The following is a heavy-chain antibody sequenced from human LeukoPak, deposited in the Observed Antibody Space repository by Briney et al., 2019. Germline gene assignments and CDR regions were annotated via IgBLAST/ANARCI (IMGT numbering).Heavy chain of an antibody. D-gene: IGHD3-3*01. Sequence: PGRSLRLSCAASGFTFSSYGMHWVRQAPGKGLEWVAVIWYDGSNKYYADSVKGRFTISRDNSKNTLYLQMNSLRTEDTAVYYCAKGKYYDFWSGYSVFDYWGQGTLVTVSS. J-gene: IGHJ4*02. V-gene: IGHV3-33*06. CDR1: GFTFSSYG. CDR2: IWYDGSNK. CDR3: AKGKYYDFWSGYSVFDY.